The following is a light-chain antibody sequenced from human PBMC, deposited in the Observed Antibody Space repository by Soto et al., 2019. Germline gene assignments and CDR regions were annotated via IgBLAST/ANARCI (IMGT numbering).Light chain of an antibody. CDR1: SSNIVSYS. J-gene: IGLJ3*02. CDR3: ASWDDSLNGPV. V-gene: IGLV1-44*01. CDR2: SDN. Sequence: QSVLTQPPSASGTPGQRVTMSCSGSSSNIVSYSVSWYLHLPGTAPKLLIYSDNQRPSGVPDRFSGSKSGTSASLAISGLQSEDEADYYCASWDDSLNGPVFGGGTNLTVL.